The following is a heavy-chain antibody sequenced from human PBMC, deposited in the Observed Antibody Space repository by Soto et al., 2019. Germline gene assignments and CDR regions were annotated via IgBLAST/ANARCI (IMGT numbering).Heavy chain of an antibody. D-gene: IGHD5-12*01. J-gene: IGHJ4*02. CDR1: GGSVSSGSYY. CDR3: ARIIVATITLDY. CDR2: IYYSGST. V-gene: IGHV4-61*01. Sequence: PSETLSLTCTVSGGSVSSGSYYWSWIRQPPGKGLEWIGYIYYSGSTNYNPSLKSPVTISVDTSKNQFSLKLSSVTAADTAVYYCARIIVATITLDYWGQGTLVTVST.